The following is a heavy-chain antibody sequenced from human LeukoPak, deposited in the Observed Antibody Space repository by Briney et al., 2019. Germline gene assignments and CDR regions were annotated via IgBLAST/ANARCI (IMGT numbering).Heavy chain of an antibody. Sequence: GGSLRLSCAASGFTFSSYAMSWVRQAPGKGLEWVSAISGSGDNTYYADSVKGRFTISRDNSKNTLYLQMNSLRAEDTAVYYCAKDRRAAAGGFDYWGQGILVSVSS. D-gene: IGHD6-13*01. CDR1: GFTFSSYA. J-gene: IGHJ4*02. CDR3: AKDRRAAAGGFDY. V-gene: IGHV3-23*01. CDR2: ISGSGDNT.